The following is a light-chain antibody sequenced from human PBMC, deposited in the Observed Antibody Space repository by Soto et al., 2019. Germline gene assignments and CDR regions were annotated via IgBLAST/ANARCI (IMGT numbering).Light chain of an antibody. Sequence: QSVLTQPASVSGSPGQSITISCTGTSSDVGSYNLVSWYQQHPGKAPKLMIYEVSKRPSGVSNRFSGSKSGNTASLTISGLQAEDEAYYYCCSYAGSSTSPYVFGTGTKVTVL. CDR2: EVS. V-gene: IGLV2-23*02. CDR3: CSYAGSSTSPYV. CDR1: SSDVGSYNL. J-gene: IGLJ1*01.